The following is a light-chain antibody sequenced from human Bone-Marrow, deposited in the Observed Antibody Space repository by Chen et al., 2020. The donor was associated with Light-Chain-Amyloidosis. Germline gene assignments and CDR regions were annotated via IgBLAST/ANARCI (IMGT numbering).Light chain of an antibody. CDR1: DLPTKY. J-gene: IGLJ2*01. Sequence: SYELTQPPSVSVSPGQTARITCSGDDLPTKYAYWYQQKPGQAPVLGIHRDTERPSGISERFSGSSAGTTATLTIIGVQAADEADYHCQSADSSGTYEVIFGGGTKLTVL. V-gene: IGLV3-25*03. CDR3: QSADSSGTYEVI. CDR2: RDT.